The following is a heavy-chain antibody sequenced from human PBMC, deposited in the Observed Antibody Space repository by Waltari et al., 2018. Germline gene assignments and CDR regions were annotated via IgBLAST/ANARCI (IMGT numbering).Heavy chain of an antibody. Sequence: QLQLQESGPGLVKPSETLSLTCTVSGGSISTGTYYWGWIRQPPGKGLEWIGIISYSGSTYYNPSLKSRVTISVDTSKNQFSLKLSSVTAADTAVYYCARLSYHIVTGYGWFDPWGLGTLVTVSS. D-gene: IGHD3-9*01. CDR3: ARLSYHIVTGYGWFDP. V-gene: IGHV4-39*01. CDR2: ISYSGST. CDR1: GGSISTGTYY. J-gene: IGHJ5*02.